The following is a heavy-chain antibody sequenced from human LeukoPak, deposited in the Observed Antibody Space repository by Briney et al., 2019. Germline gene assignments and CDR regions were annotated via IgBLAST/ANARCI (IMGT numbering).Heavy chain of an antibody. J-gene: IGHJ5*02. V-gene: IGHV1-46*01. Sequence: ASVKVSCKASGYTFTSYYMHWVRQAPGQGLEWMGIFNPSGGSTSYAQKFQGRVTMTRDTSTSTVYMELSSLRSEDTAVYYCARFDRRVGISPWGQGTLVTVSS. CDR1: GYTFTSYY. CDR3: ARFDRRVGISP. CDR2: FNPSGGST. D-gene: IGHD2-21*01.